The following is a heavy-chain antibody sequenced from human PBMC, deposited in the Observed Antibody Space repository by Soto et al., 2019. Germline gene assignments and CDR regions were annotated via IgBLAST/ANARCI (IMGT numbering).Heavy chain of an antibody. J-gene: IGHJ6*02. CDR1: GYTFTGYY. CDR2: INPNSGVT. D-gene: IGHD2-2*01. V-gene: IGHV1-2*02. CDR3: VAARCGMGSGYCTSTSCNDYDYYPGMDT. Sequence: QVQLVQSGTEVKKPGASVKVSCKASGYTFTGYYMHWVRQAPGQGLEWMGWINPNSGVTNYAQKFQGRITMTRDSSITTGYMDLITPRSDETPVYFPVAARCGMGSGYCTSTSCNDYDYYPGMDTWCRGTRVTVSS.